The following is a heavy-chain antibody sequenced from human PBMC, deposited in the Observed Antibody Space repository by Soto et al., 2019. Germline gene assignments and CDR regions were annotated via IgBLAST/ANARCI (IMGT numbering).Heavy chain of an antibody. D-gene: IGHD6-13*01. CDR1: GGSFSGYY. V-gene: IGHV4-34*01. J-gene: IGHJ5*02. Sequence: SSETLSLTCAVYGGSFSGYYWSWIRQPPGKGLEWIGEINHSGSTNYNPSLKSRVTISVDTSKNQFSLKLSSVTAADTAVYYCARAYSSSAWSGNLLDPCGQGTLVTVSS. CDR3: ARAYSSSAWSGNLLDP. CDR2: INHSGST.